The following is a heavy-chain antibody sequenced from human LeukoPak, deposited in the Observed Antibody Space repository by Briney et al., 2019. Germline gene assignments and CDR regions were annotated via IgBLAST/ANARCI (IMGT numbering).Heavy chain of an antibody. CDR2: ISAYNGNT. D-gene: IGHD3-16*01. CDR3: ARVPYVMLRDGYYFDY. Sequence: ASVKVSCKASGYTFTSYGISWVRQAPGQGLEWMGWISAYNGNTNYAQKLQGRVTITRDTSINTAYMELSSLRSEDTAVYYCARVPYVMLRDGYYFDYWGQGTLVTVSS. V-gene: IGHV1-18*01. J-gene: IGHJ4*02. CDR1: GYTFTSYG.